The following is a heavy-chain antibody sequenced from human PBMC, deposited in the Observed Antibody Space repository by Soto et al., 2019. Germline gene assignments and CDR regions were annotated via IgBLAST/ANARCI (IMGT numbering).Heavy chain of an antibody. D-gene: IGHD2-15*01. CDR3: TRDDVYCSSGGCYGVAMDV. J-gene: IGHJ6*04. CDR1: GFTVSSKY. V-gene: IGHV3-66*01. CDR2: IQSGGYT. Sequence: EVQLVESGGGLVQPGGSLRLSCAASGFTVSSKYMSWVRQAPGKGLEWVSLIQSGGYTYYADSVKGRFTISRDSSENKLVLQMTSLRVEGTAMSSCTRDDVYCSSGGCYGVAMDVWGKGTTVTVSA.